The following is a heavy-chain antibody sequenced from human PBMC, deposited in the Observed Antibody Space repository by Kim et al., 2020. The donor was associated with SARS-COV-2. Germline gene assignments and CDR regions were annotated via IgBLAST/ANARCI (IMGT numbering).Heavy chain of an antibody. V-gene: IGHV1-24*01. CDR2: FDPEDGET. D-gene: IGHD3-22*01. CDR3: ASGVGDSSGYLPLTYNWFDP. Sequence: ASVKVSCKVSGYTLTELSMHWVRQAHGKGLEWMGGFDPEDGETIYAQKFQGRVTMTEDTSTDTAYMELSSLRSEDTAVYYCASGVGDSSGYLPLTYNWFDPWGQGTLVTVSS. CDR1: GYTLTELS. J-gene: IGHJ5*02.